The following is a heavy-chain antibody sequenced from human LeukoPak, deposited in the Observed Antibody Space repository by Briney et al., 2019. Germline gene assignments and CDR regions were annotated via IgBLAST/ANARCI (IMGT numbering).Heavy chain of an antibody. V-gene: IGHV3-21*01. Sequence: PGGSLRLSCAASGFTFINAWMAWVRQAPGKGLEWVSSISSSSSYIYYADSVKGRFTISRDNAKNSLYLQMNSLRAEDTAVYYCARTYYDFWSGYYGWEFYYYMDVWGKGTTVTVSS. CDR3: ARTYYDFWSGYYGWEFYYYMDV. J-gene: IGHJ6*03. CDR1: GFTFINAW. D-gene: IGHD3-3*01. CDR2: ISSSSSYI.